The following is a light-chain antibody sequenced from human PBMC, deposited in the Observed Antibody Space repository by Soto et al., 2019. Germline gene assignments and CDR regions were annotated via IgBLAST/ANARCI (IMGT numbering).Light chain of an antibody. J-gene: IGKJ5*01. Sequence: ELVLTQSPGSLSLSPGDRATLSCRASQSVGGNVAWYQQIPGQPPKLLIFGASSRATGIADKFSGSGSGTDFTLTISRLEPADFALYYCQHYGAAPITFGQGTRLEIK. CDR3: QHYGAAPIT. CDR1: QSVGGN. CDR2: GAS. V-gene: IGKV3-20*01.